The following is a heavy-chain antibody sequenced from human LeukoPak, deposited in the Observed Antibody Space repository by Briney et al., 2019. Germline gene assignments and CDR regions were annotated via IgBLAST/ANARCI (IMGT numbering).Heavy chain of an antibody. V-gene: IGHV4-39*07. CDR3: ARVRTGYYYMDV. J-gene: IGHJ6*03. Sequence: SETLSLTCTVSGGSISSSSYYWGWIRQPPGEGLEWIGSIYYSGSTYYNPSLKSRVTISVDTSKNQFSLKLSSVTAADTAVYYCARVRTGYYYMDVWGQGTTVTVSS. CDR1: GGSISSSSYY. D-gene: IGHD1-14*01. CDR2: IYYSGST.